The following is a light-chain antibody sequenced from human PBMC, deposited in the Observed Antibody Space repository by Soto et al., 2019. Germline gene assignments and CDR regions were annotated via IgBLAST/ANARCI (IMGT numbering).Light chain of an antibody. J-gene: IGKJ1*01. V-gene: IGKV3-20*01. CDR2: GAS. CDR1: QSFNSK. CDR3: QQYGSSPT. Sequence: EIVMTQSPATLSLSPGERATLSCRASQSFNSKLACYQQKPGQAPRLLIYGASSRAAGIPDRFSGSASGTDFTLTISRLEPEDFAVYYCQQYGSSPTFGQGTKVDI.